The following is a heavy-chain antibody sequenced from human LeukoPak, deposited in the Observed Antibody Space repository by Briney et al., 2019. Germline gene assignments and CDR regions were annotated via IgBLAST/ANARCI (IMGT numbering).Heavy chain of an antibody. J-gene: IGHJ6*03. Sequence: SETLSLTCTVSGGSISSYYWSWIRQPPGKGLEWIGYIYYSGSTNYNPSLKRRVTISVDTSKNQFSLKLSYVTAADTAVYYCARGDAPSVYYYYYYMDVWGKGTTVTVSS. CDR1: GGSISSYY. CDR3: ARGDAPSVYYYYYYMDV. CDR2: IYYSGST. D-gene: IGHD2-2*01. V-gene: IGHV4-59*01.